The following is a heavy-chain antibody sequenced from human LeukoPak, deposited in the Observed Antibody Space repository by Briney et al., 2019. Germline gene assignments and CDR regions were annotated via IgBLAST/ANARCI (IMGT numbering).Heavy chain of an antibody. CDR1: GFTFSSYA. D-gene: IGHD3-22*01. J-gene: IGHJ4*02. Sequence: PGGSLRLSCAASGFTFSSYAMSWVRQAPGKGLEWVSAISGSGGSTYYADSVKGRFNISRDNSKNTLYLQMNSLRAEDTVVYYCAKGHFNYYDSSGYYLPNYYFDFWGQGTLVTVSS. CDR2: ISGSGGST. CDR3: AKGHFNYYDSSGYYLPNYYFDF. V-gene: IGHV3-23*01.